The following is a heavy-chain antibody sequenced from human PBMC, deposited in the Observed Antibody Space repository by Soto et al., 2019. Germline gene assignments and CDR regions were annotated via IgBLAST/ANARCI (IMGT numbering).Heavy chain of an antibody. CDR1: GFTFSTYS. Sequence: PGGSLRLSCAASGFTFSTYSMNWVRQAPGKGLEWVSSISSGSTYKCYADSMKGRFTISRDNTKDSLDLQMNSLRAEDTAVYYCARDRGYDAHDYYYNAMDVWGQGTTVTVSS. CDR2: ISSGSTYK. J-gene: IGHJ6*02. V-gene: IGHV3-21*01. CDR3: ARDRGYDAHDYYYNAMDV. D-gene: IGHD2-15*01.